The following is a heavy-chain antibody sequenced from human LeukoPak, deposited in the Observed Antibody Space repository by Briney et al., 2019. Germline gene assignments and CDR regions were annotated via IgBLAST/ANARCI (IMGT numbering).Heavy chain of an antibody. CDR2: ISGSGGST. CDR3: AKDLSVVVTAIVAFDI. V-gene: IGHV3-23*01. CDR1: GFTFSSYA. D-gene: IGHD2-21*02. Sequence: GGSLRLSCAASGFTFSSYAMSWVRQAPGKGLEWVSAISGSGGSTYYADSVKGRFTISRDNSKNTLYLQMNSLRAEDTAVYYCAKDLSVVVTAIVAFDIWGQGTMVTVCS. J-gene: IGHJ3*02.